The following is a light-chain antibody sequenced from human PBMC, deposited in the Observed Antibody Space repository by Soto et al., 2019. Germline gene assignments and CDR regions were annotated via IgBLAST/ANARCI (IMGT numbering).Light chain of an antibody. CDR1: QSISTY. CDR2: VAS. V-gene: IGKV1-39*01. J-gene: IGKJ4*01. Sequence: DIQMTQSPSSLSASVGDRVTLTCRASQSISTYLNWYQHKPGEAPNLLIYVASSLQSGVPSRFSGSGSGTDFTVTISSLQPEDFAAYYCQQSYIDPRTFGGGTKVEIK. CDR3: QQSYIDPRT.